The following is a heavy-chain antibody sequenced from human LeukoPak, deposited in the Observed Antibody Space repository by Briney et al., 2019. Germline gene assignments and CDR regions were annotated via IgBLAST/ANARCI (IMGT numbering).Heavy chain of an antibody. CDR3: VRQRYVYGYCDS. D-gene: IGHD3-22*01. Sequence: SETLSLTCAVSGYSISSGRYWGWVRQPPGKGLEWIGSLSHSGSIYYNPSLESRVTKSVDKSKNQFSLRLSSVTAADTAVYYCVRQRYVYGYCDSWGPGTLVTVSS. V-gene: IGHV4-38-2*01. J-gene: IGHJ4*02. CDR2: LSHSGSI. CDR1: GYSISSGRY.